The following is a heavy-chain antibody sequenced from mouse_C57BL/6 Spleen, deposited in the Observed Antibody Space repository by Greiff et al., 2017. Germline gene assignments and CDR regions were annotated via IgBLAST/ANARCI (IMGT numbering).Heavy chain of an antibody. V-gene: IGHV1-80*01. CDR3: ARDEGITRSYFDY. Sequence: QVQLQQSGAELVKPGASVKISCKASGYAFSSYWMNWVKQRPGKGLEWIGQIYPGDGDTNYNGKFKGKATLTADKSSSTAYMQLSSLTSEDSAVYFCARDEGITRSYFDYWGQGTTLTVSS. CDR2: IYPGDGDT. CDR1: GYAFSSYW. J-gene: IGHJ2*01. D-gene: IGHD1-1*01.